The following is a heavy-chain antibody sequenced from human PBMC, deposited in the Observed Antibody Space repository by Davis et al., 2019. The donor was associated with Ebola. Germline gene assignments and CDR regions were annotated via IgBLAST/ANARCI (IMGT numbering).Heavy chain of an antibody. D-gene: IGHD5-18*01. J-gene: IGHJ4*02. CDR2: ISYDGSNK. CDR1: GFTFSSYA. CDR3: ARSYRGIQVG. V-gene: IGHV3-30-3*01. Sequence: SLKISCAASGFTFSSYAMSWVRQAPGKVLEWVAFISYDGSNKYYADSVKGRFTISRDNAKNSLYLQMNSLRAEDTAVYYCARSYRGIQVGWGQGTLVTVSS.